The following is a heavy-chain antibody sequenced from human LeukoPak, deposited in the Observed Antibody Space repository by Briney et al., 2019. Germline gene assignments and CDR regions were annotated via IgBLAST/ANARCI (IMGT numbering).Heavy chain of an antibody. CDR2: ISSSGSTI. CDR1: GFTVSSNY. J-gene: IGHJ5*02. V-gene: IGHV3-11*04. CDR3: ARDRRFDSSGYYGNWFDP. Sequence: GGSLRLSCAASGFTVSSNYMSWVRQAPGKGLEWVSYISSSGSTIYYADSVKGRFTISRDNAKNSLYLQMNSLRAEDTAVYYCARDRRFDSSGYYGNWFDPWGQGTLVTVSS. D-gene: IGHD3-22*01.